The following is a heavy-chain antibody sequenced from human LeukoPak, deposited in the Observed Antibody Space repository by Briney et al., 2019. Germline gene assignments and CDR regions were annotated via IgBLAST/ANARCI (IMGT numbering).Heavy chain of an antibody. CDR1: GFTFSSYS. V-gene: IGHV3-21*01. CDR3: ARDSDIAAAGDAFDI. Sequence: PGGSLRLSCAASGFTFSSYSMNWVRQAPGKGLEWVSSTSSSSSYIYYADSVKGRFTISRDNAKNSLYLQMNSLRAEDTAVYYCARDSDIAAAGDAFDIWGQGTMVTVSS. D-gene: IGHD6-13*01. CDR2: TSSSSSYI. J-gene: IGHJ3*02.